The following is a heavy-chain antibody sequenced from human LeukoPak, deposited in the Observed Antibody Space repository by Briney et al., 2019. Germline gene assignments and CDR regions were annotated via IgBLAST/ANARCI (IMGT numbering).Heavy chain of an antibody. J-gene: IGHJ5*02. CDR1: GFTFSGSA. CDR3: TREVGPGSSTSCYIGCWFDP. Sequence: PGGSLRLSCAASGFTFSGSAMHWVRQASGKGLEWVGRIRSKANSYATAYAASVKGRFTISRDDSKNTAYLQMNSLKTEDTAVYYCTREVGPGSSTSCYIGCWFDPWGQGTLVTVSS. D-gene: IGHD2-2*02. CDR2: IRSKANSYAT. V-gene: IGHV3-73*01.